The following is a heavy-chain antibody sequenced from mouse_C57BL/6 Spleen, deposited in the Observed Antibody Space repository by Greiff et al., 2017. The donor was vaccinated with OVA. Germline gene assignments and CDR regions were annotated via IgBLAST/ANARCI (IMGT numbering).Heavy chain of an antibody. CDR2: IDTSDSVT. CDR3: ARGVDYDVYFDY. J-gene: IGHJ2*01. V-gene: IGHV1-52*01. D-gene: IGHD2-4*01. CDR1: GYTFTSYW. Sequence: QVQLQQPGAELVRPGSSVKLSCKASGYTFTSYWMPWVKPRPIQGLEWIGNIDTSDSVTHYNQKLKDTAKLPVYKSSRTAYMQLSSLTSEDSAVYYCARGVDYDVYFDYWGQGTTLTVSS.